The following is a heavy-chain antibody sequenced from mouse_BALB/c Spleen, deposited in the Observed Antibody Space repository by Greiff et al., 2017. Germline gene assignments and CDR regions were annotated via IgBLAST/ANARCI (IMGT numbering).Heavy chain of an antibody. CDR1: GYTFTDYY. D-gene: IGHD2-1*01. J-gene: IGHJ4*01. Sequence: VQLQQSGAELARPGASVKLSCKASGYTFTDYYINWVKQRTGQGLEWIGEIYPGSGNTYYNEKFKGKATLTADKSSSTAYMQLSSLTSEDSAVYFCARWGNYEGYYAMDYWGQGTSVTVSS. V-gene: IGHV1-77*01. CDR3: ARWGNYEGYYAMDY. CDR2: IYPGSGNT.